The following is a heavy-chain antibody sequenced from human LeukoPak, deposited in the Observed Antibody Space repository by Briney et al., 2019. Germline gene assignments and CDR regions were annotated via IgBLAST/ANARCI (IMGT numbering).Heavy chain of an antibody. V-gene: IGHV1-46*01. D-gene: IGHD3-16*01. CDR2: INPSGGST. CDR1: GYTFTSYY. Sequence: ASVKVSCKASGYTFTSYYMHWVRQAPGQGLEWMGIINPSGGSTSYAQKFQGRVTMTRDMSTSTVYMELSSLRSEDTAVYYCARDLGGSGPNDAFDIWGQGTMVTVSS. CDR3: ARDLGGSGPNDAFDI. J-gene: IGHJ3*02.